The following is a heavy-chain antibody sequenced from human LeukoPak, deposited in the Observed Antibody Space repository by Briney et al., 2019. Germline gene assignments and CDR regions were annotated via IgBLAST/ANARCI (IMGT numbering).Heavy chain of an antibody. Sequence: GGSLRLSCAASGFTFSSCGMHWVRQAPGKGLEWVAVISFDGSTKYYADSVKGRFTISRDNSKNTLYLQMNSLRAEDTAVYYCARDFVMAAAQTLDYWGQGTLVTVSS. D-gene: IGHD3-16*02. V-gene: IGHV3-33*01. CDR3: ARDFVMAAAQTLDY. J-gene: IGHJ4*02. CDR2: ISFDGSTK. CDR1: GFTFSSCG.